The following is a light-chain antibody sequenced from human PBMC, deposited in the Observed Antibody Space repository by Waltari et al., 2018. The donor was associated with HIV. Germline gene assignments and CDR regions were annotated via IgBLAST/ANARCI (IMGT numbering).Light chain of an antibody. V-gene: IGLV1-51*01. CDR3: GTWDRSLSGAV. J-gene: IGLJ2*01. Sequence: QSVLTQPPSVSAAPGQKVTISCSRSNSNIGNDYVSWYQHLPGAAPKLLIYDNNKRPSGIPDRFSGSKSGTSATLDITGLQTGDEAEYYCGTWDRSLSGAVFGGGTRLTVL. CDR2: DNN. CDR1: NSNIGNDY.